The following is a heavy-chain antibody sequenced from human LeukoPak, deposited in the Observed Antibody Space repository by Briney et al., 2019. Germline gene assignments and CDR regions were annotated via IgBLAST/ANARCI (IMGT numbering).Heavy chain of an antibody. CDR1: GFTFSSYS. CDR2: ISSSSSTM. CDR3: ARYPSVAATGWGRWFDH. D-gene: IGHD6-13*01. J-gene: IGHJ5*02. Sequence: PGGSLRLSCAASGFTFSSYSMNWVRQAPGKGLEWVSYISSSSSTMYYADSVKGRFTISRDNAKSSLYLQMNSLRDEDTAVCYCARYPSVAATGWGRWFDHWGQGTLVTVSS. V-gene: IGHV3-48*02.